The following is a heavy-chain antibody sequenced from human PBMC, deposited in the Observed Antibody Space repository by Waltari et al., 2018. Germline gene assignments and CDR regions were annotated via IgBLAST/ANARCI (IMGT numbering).Heavy chain of an antibody. CDR3: TRVQSDYYDSSGYLFY. D-gene: IGHD3-22*01. V-gene: IGHV3-49*04. CDR1: GFTFGDYA. J-gene: IGHJ4*02. Sequence: EVQLVESGGGLVQPGRSLRLSCTASGFTFGDYAKRWVRQAPGKGLEWVGFIRSKAYGGTTEYAASVKGRFTISRDDSKSIAYLQMNSLKTEDTAVYYCTRVQSDYYDSSGYLFYWGQGTLVTVSS. CDR2: IRSKAYGGTT.